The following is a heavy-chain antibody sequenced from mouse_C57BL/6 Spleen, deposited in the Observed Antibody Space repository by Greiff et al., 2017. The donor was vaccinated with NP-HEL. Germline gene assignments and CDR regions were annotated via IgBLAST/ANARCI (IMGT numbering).Heavy chain of an antibody. D-gene: IGHD2-5*01. CDR3: TRGPYSNYDAMDY. V-gene: IGHV5-9-1*02. CDR1: GFTFSSYA. Sequence: EVKLMESGEGLVKPGGSLKLSCAASGFTFSSYAMSWVRQTPEKRLEWVAYISSGGDYIYYADTVKGRFTISRDNARNTLYLQMSSLKSEDTAMYYCTRGPYSNYDAMDYWGQGTSVTVSS. CDR2: ISSGGDYI. J-gene: IGHJ4*01.